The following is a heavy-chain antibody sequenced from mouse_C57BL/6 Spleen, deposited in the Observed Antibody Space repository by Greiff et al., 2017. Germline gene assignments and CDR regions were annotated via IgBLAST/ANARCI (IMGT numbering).Heavy chain of an antibody. CDR1: GYTFTSYG. CDR3: ARPASSGDVFAY. Sequence: QVQLQQPGAELVMPAPSVTLSCKASGYTFTSYGMHWVKQTPGQGLEWLGEIDPSDSYTNYNPKFKGKSRLTVDKSSSTAYMQISSLTSEDSAVYYCARPASSGDVFAYWGQGTLVTVSA. D-gene: IGHD3-2*02. V-gene: IGHV1-69*01. CDR2: IDPSDSYT. J-gene: IGHJ3*01.